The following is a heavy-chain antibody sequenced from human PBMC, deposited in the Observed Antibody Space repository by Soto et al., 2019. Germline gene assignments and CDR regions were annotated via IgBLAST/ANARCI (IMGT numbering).Heavy chain of an antibody. V-gene: IGHV3-23*01. CDR2: ISGSGGST. CDR1: GFTFSSYA. D-gene: IGHD3-9*01. J-gene: IGHJ4*02. Sequence: GGSLRLSCAASGFTFSSYAMSWVRQAPGKGLEWVSAISGSGGSTYYADSVKGRFTISRDNSKNTLYLQMNSLRAEDTAVYYCARVRYFDWLLLYWGQGTLVTVSS. CDR3: ARVRYFDWLLLY.